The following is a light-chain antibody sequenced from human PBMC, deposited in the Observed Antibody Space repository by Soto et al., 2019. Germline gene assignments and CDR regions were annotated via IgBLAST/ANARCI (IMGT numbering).Light chain of an antibody. CDR2: ENN. V-gene: IGLV1-51*02. CDR1: SSNIGNNY. J-gene: IGLJ1*01. CDR3: GTWDSSLSVYV. Sequence: QSVLTQPPSVSAAPGQKVTISCSGSSSNIGNNYVSWYQQLPGTAPKLLIYENNKRPSGIPVRFSGSKSGTSATLGITGPQTGDEADYYCGTWDSSLSVYVFGGGTKVTVL.